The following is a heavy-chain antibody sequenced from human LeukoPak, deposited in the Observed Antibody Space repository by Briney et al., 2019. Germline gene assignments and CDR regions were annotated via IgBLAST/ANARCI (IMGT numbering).Heavy chain of an antibody. CDR3: ARDLERSSSSVDY. CDR2: IIPIFGTA. V-gene: IGHV1-69*13. J-gene: IGHJ4*02. CDR1: GGTFSSYA. Sequence: ASVKVSCKASGGTFSSYAISWVRQAPGQGLEWMGGIIPIFGTANYAQKFQGRVTITADESTSTAYMELSSLRAEDTAVYYCARDLERSSSSVDYWGQGTLVTVSS. D-gene: IGHD6-13*01.